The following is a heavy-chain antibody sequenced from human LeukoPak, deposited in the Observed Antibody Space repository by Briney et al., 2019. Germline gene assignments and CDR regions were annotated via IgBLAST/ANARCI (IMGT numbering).Heavy chain of an antibody. CDR2: ISWNSGSI. CDR3: AKDYYDSSGYYLDY. Sequence: GGPLRLSCAASGFTFDDYAMHWVRQAPGKGLEWVSGISWNSGSIGYADSVKGRFTISRDNAKNSLYLQMNSLRAEDTALYYCAKDYYDSSGYYLDYWGQGTLVTVSS. CDR1: GFTFDDYA. J-gene: IGHJ4*02. D-gene: IGHD3-22*01. V-gene: IGHV3-9*01.